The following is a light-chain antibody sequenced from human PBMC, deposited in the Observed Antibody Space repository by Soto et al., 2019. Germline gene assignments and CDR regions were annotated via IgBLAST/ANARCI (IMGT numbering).Light chain of an antibody. V-gene: IGLV2-14*03. CDR3: SSYAGSDTFV. CDR2: HVS. Sequence: QSALTQPASVSGSPGQSITISCTGTSGDVGAYNFVSWYQQHPGKAPKLIVYHVSDRPSGFSSRFSGSKSGNPASLTISGLHAEDEADYYCSSYAGSDTFVFGTGTKLTVL. J-gene: IGLJ1*01. CDR1: SGDVGAYNF.